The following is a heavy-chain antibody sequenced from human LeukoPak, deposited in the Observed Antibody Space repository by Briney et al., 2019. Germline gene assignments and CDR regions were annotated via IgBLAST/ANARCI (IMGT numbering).Heavy chain of an antibody. CDR2: IYYSGST. V-gene: IGHV4-31*03. CDR1: GGSISSGGYY. J-gene: IGHJ5*02. Sequence: SETLSLTCTVSGGSISSGGYYWSWIRQHPGKGLEWIGYIYYSGSTYYNPSLKSRVTISVDTSKNQLSLKLSSVTAADTAVYFCARALHSGYEYDWFDPWGQGILVTVSS. CDR3: ARALHSGYEYDWFDP. D-gene: IGHD5-12*01.